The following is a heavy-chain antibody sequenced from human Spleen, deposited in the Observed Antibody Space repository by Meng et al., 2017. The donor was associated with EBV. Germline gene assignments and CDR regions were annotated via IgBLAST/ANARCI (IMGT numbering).Heavy chain of an antibody. Sequence: RVQAAAGVQNLGATVMVLCKPAGYTFNNDAMHRVGQAPEQSLEWMGWINCDTGNKKYSQKFQGRVTFTRDTSASTAYMELSSLRSEDTAIYFCARSLGYCSTTTCYAEGGWFDPWGQGTLVTVSS. CDR3: ARSLGYCSTTTCYAEGGWFDP. V-gene: IGHV1-3*01. CDR2: INCDTGNK. D-gene: IGHD2-2*01. CDR1: GYTFNNDA. J-gene: IGHJ5*02.